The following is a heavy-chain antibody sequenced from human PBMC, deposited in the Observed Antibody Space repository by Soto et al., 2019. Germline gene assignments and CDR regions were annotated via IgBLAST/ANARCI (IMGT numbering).Heavy chain of an antibody. CDR1: GFTFSSYA. J-gene: IGHJ4*02. CDR2: ISGSGGST. V-gene: IGHV3-23*01. Sequence: GSLRLSCAASGFTFSSYAMCSDHQAPGKGLEWVSAISGSGGSTYYADSVKGRVTISRDNFKNTLYLQMNSLRAEDTAVYYCAKDQTVACYFDFWAEGTLVTVSS. CDR3: AKDQTVACYFDF. D-gene: IGHD6-19*01.